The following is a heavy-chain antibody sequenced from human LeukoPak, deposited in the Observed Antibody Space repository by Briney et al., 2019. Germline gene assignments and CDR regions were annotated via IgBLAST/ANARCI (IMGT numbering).Heavy chain of an antibody. V-gene: IGHV1-69*13. CDR2: IIPIFGTA. D-gene: IGHD6-19*01. CDR3: AKIPWGAVAGTGWFDP. CDR1: GGTFSSYA. J-gene: IGHJ5*02. Sequence: GASVKVSCKASGGTFSSYAISWVRQAPGQGLEWMGGIIPIFGTANYAQKFQGRVTITADESTSTAYMELSSLRSEDTAVYYCAKIPWGAVAGTGWFDPWGQGTLVTVSS.